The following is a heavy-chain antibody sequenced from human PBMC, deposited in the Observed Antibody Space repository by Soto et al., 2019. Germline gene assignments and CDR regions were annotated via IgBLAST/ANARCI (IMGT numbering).Heavy chain of an antibody. J-gene: IGHJ4*02. CDR2: INPKSGGT. CDR1: GYRFIDYF. D-gene: IGHD3-22*01. V-gene: IGHV1-2*02. CDR3: ARVYEKIDY. Sequence: ASVKVSCKASGYRFIDYFMHWVRRAPGQGLEWMGWINPKSGGTKIAQKFQGRVTMTRDTSISTAYMELSRLRSDDTAVYYCARVYEKIDYWGQGTLVTVSS.